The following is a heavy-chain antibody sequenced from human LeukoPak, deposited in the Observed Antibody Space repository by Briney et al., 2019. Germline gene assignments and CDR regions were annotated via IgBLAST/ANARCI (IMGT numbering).Heavy chain of an antibody. J-gene: IGHJ4*02. CDR2: IYSGGDT. V-gene: IGHV3-53*04. D-gene: IGHD2/OR15-2a*01. CDR1: GVTVSSDY. Sequence: GGSLRLSCVVSGVTVSSDYMSWVRQAPGKGLEWVSLIYSGGDTYYADSVKGRFTISRHISQNTLYLQMNSLRPEDTAIYYCASRMTFGGPGTLVTVSS. CDR3: ASRMTF.